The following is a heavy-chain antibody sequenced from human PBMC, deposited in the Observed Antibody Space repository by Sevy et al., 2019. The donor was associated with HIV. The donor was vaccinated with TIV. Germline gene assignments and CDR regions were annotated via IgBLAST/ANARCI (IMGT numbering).Heavy chain of an antibody. CDR3: ARDPDPTKPYTFDP. CDR2: IKQDGSEK. D-gene: IGHD4-4*01. J-gene: IGHJ5*02. CDR1: GFTFSSYW. Sequence: GGSLRLSCAASGFTFSSYWMSWVRQAPGKGLEWVANIKQDGSEKYYVDSVKGRFTISRDNAKNSLYLQMNSLRAEDTAVYYCARDPDPTKPYTFDPWGQGTLVTVSS. V-gene: IGHV3-7*01.